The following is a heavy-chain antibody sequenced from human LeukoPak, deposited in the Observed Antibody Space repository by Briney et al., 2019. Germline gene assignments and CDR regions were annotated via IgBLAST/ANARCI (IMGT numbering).Heavy chain of an antibody. J-gene: IGHJ4*02. Sequence: PGGSLRLSCAASGFTFSSYAMSWVRQAPGERLEWVSSTSGSGGRPYYADSVKGRFTISRDNSKNTLYLQMNGVRVEDTAVYYCAKLVDTVMVDDYWGQGTLVTVSS. CDR2: TSGSGGRP. V-gene: IGHV3-23*01. CDR1: GFTFSSYA. CDR3: AKLVDTVMVDDY. D-gene: IGHD5-18*01.